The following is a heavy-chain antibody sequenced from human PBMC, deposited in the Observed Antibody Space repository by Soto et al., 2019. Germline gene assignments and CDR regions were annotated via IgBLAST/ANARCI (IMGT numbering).Heavy chain of an antibody. CDR2: VNGSDGTT. J-gene: IGHJ4*02. Sequence: PGGSLRLSCAASGFTFSSYAMSWVRQAPGKGLEWVSGVNGSDGTTYYTDSVKGRFTISRDNSKNTLYLQMNSLRAEDTAVYYCAKRGRYSSGWHSSYHFDYWGQGTQVTVSS. CDR3: AKRGRYSSGWHSSYHFDY. CDR1: GFTFSSYA. D-gene: IGHD6-19*01. V-gene: IGHV3-23*01.